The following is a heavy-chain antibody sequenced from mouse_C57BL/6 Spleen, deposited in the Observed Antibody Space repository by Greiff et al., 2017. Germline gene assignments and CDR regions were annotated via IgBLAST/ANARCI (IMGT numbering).Heavy chain of an antibody. CDR1: GYTFTSYW. CDR3: ARDYGGSYWYFDV. V-gene: IGHV1-61*01. Sequence: QVQLKQPGAELVRPGSSVKLSCKASGYTFTSYWMDWVKQRPGQGLEWIGNIYPSDSETHYNQKFKDKATLTVDKSSSTAYMQLSSLTSEDSAVYYCARDYGGSYWYFDVWGTGTTVTVSS. J-gene: IGHJ1*03. CDR2: IYPSDSET. D-gene: IGHD1-1*01.